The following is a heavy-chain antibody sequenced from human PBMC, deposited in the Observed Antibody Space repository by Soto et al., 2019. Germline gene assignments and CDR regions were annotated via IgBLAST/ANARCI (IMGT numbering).Heavy chain of an antibody. V-gene: IGHV3-21*01. Sequence: GGSMGLSCAASGFTFSSYSMNWVRQAPGKGLEWVSSISSSSSYIYYADSVKGRFTISRDNAKNSLYLQMNSLRAEDTAVYYCARDPSSGWSGFDYWGQGTLVTVSS. CDR2: ISSSSSYI. J-gene: IGHJ4*02. D-gene: IGHD6-19*01. CDR3: ARDPSSGWSGFDY. CDR1: GFTFSSYS.